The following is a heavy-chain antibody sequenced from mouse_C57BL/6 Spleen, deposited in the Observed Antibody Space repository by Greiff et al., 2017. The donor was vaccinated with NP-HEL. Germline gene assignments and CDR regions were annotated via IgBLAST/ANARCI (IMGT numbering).Heavy chain of an antibody. CDR3: ASEGYSFRAMDY. D-gene: IGHD2-3*01. CDR2: IDPSDSYT. CDR1: GYTFTSYW. Sequence: QVQLQQPGAELVRPGTSVKLSCKASGYTFTSYWMHWVKQRPGQGLEWIGVIDPSDSYTNYNQKFKGKATLTVDTSSSTAYMQRSSLTSEDSAVYYCASEGYSFRAMDYWGQGTSVTVSS. V-gene: IGHV1-59*01. J-gene: IGHJ4*01.